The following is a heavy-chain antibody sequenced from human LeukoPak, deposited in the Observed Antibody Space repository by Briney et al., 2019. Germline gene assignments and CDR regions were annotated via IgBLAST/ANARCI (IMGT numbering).Heavy chain of an antibody. CDR3: ARGPEAWGRFGELSLGYYFDY. Sequence: PSETLSLTCAVSGYSISSGYYWGWIRQPPGKGLEWIGSIYHSGSTYYNPSLKSRVTISVDTSKNQFSLKLSSVTAADTAVYYCARGPEAWGRFGELSLGYYFDYWAREPWSPSPQ. CDR1: GYSISSGYY. CDR2: IYHSGST. V-gene: IGHV4-38-2*01. D-gene: IGHD3-10*01. J-gene: IGHJ4*02.